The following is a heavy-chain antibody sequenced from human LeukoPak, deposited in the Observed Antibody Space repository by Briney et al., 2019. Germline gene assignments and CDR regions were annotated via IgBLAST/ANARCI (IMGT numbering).Heavy chain of an antibody. V-gene: IGHV4-61*02. CDR1: GGSIGSGSYY. Sequence: SETLSLTCTVSGGSIGSGSYYLSWIRQPAGKGLEWIERIYTKGSTDYNPTLKSPVAISIDTSKNQFSLKLSSVTAADTAVYYCARDLYCTSTSCFNYWGQGTLVTVSS. J-gene: IGHJ4*02. D-gene: IGHD2-2*01. CDR3: ARDLYCTSTSCFNY. CDR2: IYTKGST.